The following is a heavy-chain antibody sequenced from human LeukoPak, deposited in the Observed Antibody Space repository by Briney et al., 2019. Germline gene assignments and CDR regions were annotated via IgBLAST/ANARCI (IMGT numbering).Heavy chain of an antibody. Sequence: GASVKVSCKASGYTFTSHVINWVRQAPGQGLEWMGWINTNTGNPTYVQGFTGRFVFSLDTSVSTAYLQISSLKAEDTAVYYCARTLTVAGGKYFQHWGQGTLVTVSS. CDR1: GYTFTSHV. CDR2: INTNTGNP. CDR3: ARTLTVAGGKYFQH. D-gene: IGHD6-13*01. V-gene: IGHV7-4-1*02. J-gene: IGHJ1*01.